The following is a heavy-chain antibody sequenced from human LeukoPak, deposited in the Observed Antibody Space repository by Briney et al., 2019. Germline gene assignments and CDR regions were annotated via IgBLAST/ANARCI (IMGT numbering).Heavy chain of an antibody. J-gene: IGHJ3*02. CDR3: ARDALIDYGDYVAIDAFDI. D-gene: IGHD4-17*01. V-gene: IGHV3-21*01. CDR1: GFTFKNYS. CDR2: ISSRSTYM. Sequence: GGSLRLSCATSGFTFKNYSMTWVRQAPGKGLEWVSSISSRSTYMYYAGSVKGRFTISRDNAKNSLYLQMSSLRAEDTALYYCARDALIDYGDYVAIDAFDIWGQGTMVTVSS.